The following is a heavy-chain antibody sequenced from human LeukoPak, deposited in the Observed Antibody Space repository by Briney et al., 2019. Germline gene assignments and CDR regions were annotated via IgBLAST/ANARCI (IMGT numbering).Heavy chain of an antibody. CDR2: ISDSAGST. V-gene: IGHV3-23*01. Sequence: PGGSLRLSCAASGFTLSSYAMSWVRQAPGKGLEWVSSISDSAGSTYYADSVKCRFTISRDNSKNTLYLQMKSLRGDDTPVYYCAKDGVYYYGSSGYYFDFWGQGTLVTVSS. CDR3: AKDGVYYYGSSGYYFDF. D-gene: IGHD3-22*01. CDR1: GFTLSSYA. J-gene: IGHJ4*02.